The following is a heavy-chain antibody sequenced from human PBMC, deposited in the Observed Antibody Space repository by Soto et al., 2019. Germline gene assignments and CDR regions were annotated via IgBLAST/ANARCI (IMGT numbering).Heavy chain of an antibody. V-gene: IGHV4-39*01. CDR3: ARIILTGYYVVNWFDP. CDR1: GGSIDSYDYY. CDR2: ISYSATT. Sequence: ASETLSLTCIVSGGSIDSYDYYWGWIRQPPGKGLEWIGSISYSATTHYNPSLKSRVTISVDTSKNQFSLTMSSVTAADTAVYYCARIILTGYYVVNWFDPWGQGTLVTVSS. D-gene: IGHD3-9*01. J-gene: IGHJ5*02.